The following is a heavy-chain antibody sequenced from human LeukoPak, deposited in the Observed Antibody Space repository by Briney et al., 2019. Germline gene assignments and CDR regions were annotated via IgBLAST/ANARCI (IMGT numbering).Heavy chain of an antibody. D-gene: IGHD2-2*02. V-gene: IGHV4-4*07. CDR1: GGSISSYY. J-gene: IGHJ3*02. CDR2: IYTSGST. CDR3: ANYCSSSSCHTRRAFDI. Sequence: SETLSLTCTVSGGSISSYYWSWIRQPAGKGLEWIGRIYTSGSTNYNPSLKSRVTMSVDTSKNQFSLKLGSVTAADTAVYYCANYCSSSSCHTRRAFDIWGQGTMVTVSS.